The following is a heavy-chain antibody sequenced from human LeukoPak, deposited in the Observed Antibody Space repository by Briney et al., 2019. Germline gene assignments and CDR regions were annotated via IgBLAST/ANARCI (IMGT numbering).Heavy chain of an antibody. CDR1: GYTFTGYC. CDR2: INPNSGGT. Sequence: GASVKVSCKASGYTFTGYCMHWVRQAPGQGLEWMGWINPNSGGTNYAQKFQGRVTMTRDTSISTAYMELSRLRSDDTAVYYCARDRRTYYYDSSGYWAFDYWGQGTLVTVSS. D-gene: IGHD3-22*01. V-gene: IGHV1-2*02. CDR3: ARDRRTYYYDSSGYWAFDY. J-gene: IGHJ4*02.